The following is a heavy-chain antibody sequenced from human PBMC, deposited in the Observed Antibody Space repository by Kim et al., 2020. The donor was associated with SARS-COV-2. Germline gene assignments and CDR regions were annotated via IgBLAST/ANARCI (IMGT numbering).Heavy chain of an antibody. V-gene: IGHV1-2*06. CDR1: GYTFTGYY. CDR3: ARVPTRPYYYDSAFDI. Sequence: ASVKVSCKASGYTFTGYYMHWVRQAPGQGLEWMGRINPNSGGTNYAQKFQGRVTMTRDTSISTAYMELSRLRSDDTAVYYCARVPTRPYYYDSAFDIWGQGTMVTVSS. CDR2: INPNSGGT. J-gene: IGHJ3*02. D-gene: IGHD3-22*01.